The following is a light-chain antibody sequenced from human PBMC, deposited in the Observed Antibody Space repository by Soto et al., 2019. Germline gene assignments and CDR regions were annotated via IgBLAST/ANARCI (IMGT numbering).Light chain of an antibody. V-gene: IGKV3-20*01. CDR1: QSVSNNY. Sequence: SVLTQSPCTLSLSPGERATLSCRASQSVSNNYLAWYQQKPGQAPRLLIYGTSNRATGIPDRFSGSGSGTDFTLTISRLEPEDFAVYYCQQYGRSGTFGQGTKVDIK. CDR3: QQYGRSGT. J-gene: IGKJ1*01. CDR2: GTS.